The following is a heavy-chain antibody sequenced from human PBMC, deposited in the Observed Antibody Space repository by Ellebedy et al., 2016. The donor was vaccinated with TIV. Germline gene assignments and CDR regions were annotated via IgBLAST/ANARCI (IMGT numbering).Heavy chain of an antibody. CDR3: ARGSSSGFNYDRVGFQN. D-gene: IGHD3-22*01. CDR1: GFTFSSFA. J-gene: IGHJ4*02. Sequence: GGSLRLSCAASGFTFSSFAIHWVRQAPGKGLEWLSVISAGGVNTYHANSVKGRFAISRDNSKNTLYLHMDRLTTEDTAVYYFARGSSSGFNYDRVGFQNWGQGTLVTVSS. CDR2: ISAGGVNT. V-gene: IGHV3-23*01.